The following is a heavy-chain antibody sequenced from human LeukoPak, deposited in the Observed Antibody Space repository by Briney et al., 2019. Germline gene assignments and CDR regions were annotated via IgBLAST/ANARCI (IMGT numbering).Heavy chain of an antibody. J-gene: IGHJ4*02. V-gene: IGHV1-69*01. D-gene: IGHD3-10*01. CDR1: GGTFSSYA. CDR2: IIPTFGTA. Sequence: SVKVSCKASGGTFSSYAISWVRQAPGQGLEWMGGIIPTFGTANYAQKFQGRVTITADESTSTAYMELSSLRSEDTAVYYCARHMVRGVIEMVFDYWGQGTLVTVSS. CDR3: ARHMVRGVIEMVFDY.